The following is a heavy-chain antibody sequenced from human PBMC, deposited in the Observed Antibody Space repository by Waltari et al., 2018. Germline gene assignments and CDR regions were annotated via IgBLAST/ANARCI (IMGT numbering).Heavy chain of an antibody. J-gene: IGHJ4*02. CDR2: FSVYNNDT. CDR1: GYTLRRDD. D-gene: IGHD3-3*01. CDR3: ARAGTQSNDYWSTFYSYFDH. Sequence: QVQLVQSGAEVKKPGASVTVSCEASGYTLRRDDIHWGRRAPGQGLEWMGWFSVYNNDTNFAEQFQDRVTLTTERGTNTVYLELRSLKPDDTAIYFCARAGTQSNDYWSTFYSYFDHWGQGTLVTVSS. V-gene: IGHV1-18*04.